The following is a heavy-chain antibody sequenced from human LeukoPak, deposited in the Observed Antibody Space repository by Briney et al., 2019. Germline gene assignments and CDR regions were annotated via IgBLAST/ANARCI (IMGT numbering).Heavy chain of an antibody. CDR1: GGSFSGYY. Sequence: NTSETLSLTCAVYGGSFSGYYWSWIRQPPGKGLEWIGEINHSGSTNYNPSLKSRVTISVDTSKNQFSLKLSSVTAADTAVYYCARAVYWGLFSWSPYFDYWGQGTLVTVSS. V-gene: IGHV4-34*01. D-gene: IGHD6-13*01. CDR3: ARAVYWGLFSWSPYFDY. J-gene: IGHJ4*02. CDR2: INHSGST.